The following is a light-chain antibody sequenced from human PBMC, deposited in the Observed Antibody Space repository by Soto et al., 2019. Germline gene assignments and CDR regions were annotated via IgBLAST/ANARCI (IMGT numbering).Light chain of an antibody. Sequence: EIVMTQSPATLSVSPGERATLSCRASQSVSSNLAWYQQKPGQAPRLLIYDASTRATGIPARFSGSGSGTEFTLTISSLQSEDFAVYYCQQYNNWPPGTFGQGTKVEIK. CDR3: QQYNNWPPGT. CDR2: DAS. J-gene: IGKJ1*01. V-gene: IGKV3-15*01. CDR1: QSVSSN.